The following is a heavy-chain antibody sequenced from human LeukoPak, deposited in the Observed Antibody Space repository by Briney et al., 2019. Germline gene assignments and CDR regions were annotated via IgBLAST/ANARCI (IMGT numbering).Heavy chain of an antibody. D-gene: IGHD3-10*01. CDR3: AKAAHYYGSGSSLPY. J-gene: IGHJ4*02. CDR1: GFTFSSYA. V-gene: IGHV3-23*01. Sequence: GGSLRLPCAASGFTFSSYAMSWVRQAPGKGLEWVSAISGSGGSTYYADSVKGRFTISRDNSKNTLYLQMNSLRAEDTAVYYCAKAAHYYGSGSSLPYWGQGALVTVSS. CDR2: ISGSGGST.